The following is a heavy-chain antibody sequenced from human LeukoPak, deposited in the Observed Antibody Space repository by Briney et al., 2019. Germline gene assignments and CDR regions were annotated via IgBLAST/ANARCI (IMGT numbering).Heavy chain of an antibody. CDR2: ISAYNGNT. J-gene: IGHJ4*02. CDR1: GYTFTSYG. D-gene: IGHD3-16*02. V-gene: IGHV1-18*01. Sequence: ASVKVSCKASGYTFTSYGISWVRQAPGQGLEWMGWISAYNGNTNYAQKFQGRVTMTEDTSTDTAYMELSSLRSEDTAVYYCATTVRDYDYVWGSYRYYFDYWGQGTLVTVSS. CDR3: ATTVRDYDYVWGSYRYYFDY.